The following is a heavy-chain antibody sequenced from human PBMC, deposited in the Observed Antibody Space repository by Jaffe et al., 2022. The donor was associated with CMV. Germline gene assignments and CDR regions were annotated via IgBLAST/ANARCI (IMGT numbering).Heavy chain of an antibody. D-gene: IGHD2-21*02. J-gene: IGHJ4*02. CDR2: IYYSGST. CDR1: GGSISSSSYY. V-gene: IGHV4-39*01. CDR3: ASGDDYANKKFDY. Sequence: QLQLQESGPGLVKPSETLSLTCTVSGGSISSSSYYWGWIRQPPGKGLEWIGSIYYSGSTYYNPSLKSRVTISVDTSKNQFSLKLSSVTAADTAVYYCASGDDYANKKFDYWGQGTLVTVSS.